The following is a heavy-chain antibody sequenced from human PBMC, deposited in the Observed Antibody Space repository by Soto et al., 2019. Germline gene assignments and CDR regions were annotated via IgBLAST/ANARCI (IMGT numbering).Heavy chain of an antibody. J-gene: IGHJ4*02. CDR1: GGSFSGYY. CDR3: ARWARRFGGTF. Sequence: QVQLQQWGAGLLKPSETLSLTCAVYGGSFSGYYWSWIRQPPGKGLEWIGEINHSGSTNYNPSLKSRVTISVDTSKNQFSLKLSSVTAADTAVYYCARWARRFGGTFWGQGTLVTVSS. CDR2: INHSGST. D-gene: IGHD3-10*01. V-gene: IGHV4-34*01.